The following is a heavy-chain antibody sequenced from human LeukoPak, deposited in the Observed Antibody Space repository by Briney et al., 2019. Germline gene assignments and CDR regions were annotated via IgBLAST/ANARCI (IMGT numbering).Heavy chain of an antibody. CDR3: ARRATDAFDI. CDR2: IKQDGSAK. V-gene: IGHV3-7*01. CDR1: GFTFSSYA. J-gene: IGHJ3*02. D-gene: IGHD1-26*01. Sequence: PGGSLRLSCAASGFTFSSYAMSWVRQAPGKGLEWVANIKQDGSAKYYVDSVKGRFTISRENAKNSLYLQMNSLRAGDTAVYYCARRATDAFDIWGQGTMVTVPS.